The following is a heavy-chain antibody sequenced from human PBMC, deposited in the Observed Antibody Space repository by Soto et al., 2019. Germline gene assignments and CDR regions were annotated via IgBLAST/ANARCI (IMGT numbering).Heavy chain of an antibody. Sequence: GGSLRLSCAASGFTFSSYAMSWVRQAPGKGLEWVSAISGSGGSTYYADSVKGRFTISRDNSKNTLYLQMNSLRAEDTAVYYCAKSSGGMVYAMYYFDYWGQGTLVTVSS. D-gene: IGHD2-8*01. CDR1: GFTFSSYA. V-gene: IGHV3-23*01. CDR3: AKSSGGMVYAMYYFDY. J-gene: IGHJ4*02. CDR2: ISGSGGST.